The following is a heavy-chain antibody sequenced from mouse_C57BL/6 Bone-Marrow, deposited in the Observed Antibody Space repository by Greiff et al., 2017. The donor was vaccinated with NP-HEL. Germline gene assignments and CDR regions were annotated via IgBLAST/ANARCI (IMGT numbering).Heavy chain of an antibody. J-gene: IGHJ2*01. V-gene: IGHV1-85*01. Sequence: QVQLQQSGPELVKPGASVKLSCKASGYTFTSYDINWVKQRPGQGLEWIGWIYPRDGSTKYNEKFKGKAPLTVDTSSRTAYMELHILTYDDSAVSICARLFRGYWGEGTPLTVSS. CDR1: GYTFTSYD. CDR3: ARLFRGY. CDR2: IYPRDGST.